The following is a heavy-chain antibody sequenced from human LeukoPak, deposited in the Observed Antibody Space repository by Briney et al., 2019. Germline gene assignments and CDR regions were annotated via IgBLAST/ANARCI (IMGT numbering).Heavy chain of an antibody. D-gene: IGHD2-2*01. J-gene: IGHJ6*02. Sequence: PGGSLRLSCAASGFTFSSYSMNWVRQAPGKGLEWVSSISSSSSYIYYADSVKGRFTISRDNAKNSLYLQMNSLRAEDTAVYYCASGWQPAAIYGYYYYGMDVWGQGTTVTVSS. V-gene: IGHV3-21*04. CDR2: ISSSSSYI. CDR3: ASGWQPAAIYGYYYYGMDV. CDR1: GFTFSSYS.